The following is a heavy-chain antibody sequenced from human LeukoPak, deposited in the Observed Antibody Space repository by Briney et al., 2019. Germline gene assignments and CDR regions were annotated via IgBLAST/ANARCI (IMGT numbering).Heavy chain of an antibody. CDR3: ARDSSHRARDKVGATWACFDP. Sequence: SQTLSLTCAISGDSVSSNSAAWNWIRQSPSRGLEWLGRTYYRSKWYNDYAVSVKSRITINPDTSKNQFSLQLNSVTPEDTAVYYCARDSSHRARDKVGATWACFDPWGQGTLVTVSS. CDR2: TYYRSKWYN. CDR1: GDSVSSNSAA. D-gene: IGHD1-26*01. J-gene: IGHJ5*02. V-gene: IGHV6-1*01.